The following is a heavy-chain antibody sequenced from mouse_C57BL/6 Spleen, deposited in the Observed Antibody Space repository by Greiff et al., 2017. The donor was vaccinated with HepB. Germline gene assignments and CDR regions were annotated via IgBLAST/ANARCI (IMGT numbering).Heavy chain of an antibody. V-gene: IGHV1-22*01. CDR3: ARGIYGSSLHYYAMDY. J-gene: IGHJ4*01. CDR2: INPNNGGT. D-gene: IGHD1-1*01. Sequence: VQLQQSGPELVKPGASVKMSCKASGYTFTDYNMHWVKQSHGKSLEWIGYINPNNGGTSYNQKFKGKATLTVNKSSSTAYMELRSLTSEDSAVYYCARGIYGSSLHYYAMDYWGQGTSVTVSS. CDR1: GYTFTDYN.